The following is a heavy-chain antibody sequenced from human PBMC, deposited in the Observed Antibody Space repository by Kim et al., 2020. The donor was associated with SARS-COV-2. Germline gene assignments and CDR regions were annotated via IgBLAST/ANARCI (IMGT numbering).Heavy chain of an antibody. D-gene: IGHD6-13*01. Sequence: SETLSLTCAVYGGSFSGYYWSWIRQPPGKGLEWIGEINHSGSTNYNPSLKSRVTISVDTSKNQFSLKLSSVTAADTAVYYCARRGKGKQQLGLYRVFDFDYWGQGTLVTVSS. CDR3: ARRGKGKQQLGLYRVFDFDY. CDR1: GGSFSGYY. J-gene: IGHJ4*02. CDR2: INHSGST. V-gene: IGHV4-34*01.